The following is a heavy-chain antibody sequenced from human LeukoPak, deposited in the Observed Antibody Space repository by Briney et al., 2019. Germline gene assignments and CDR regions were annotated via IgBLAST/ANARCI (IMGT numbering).Heavy chain of an antibody. Sequence: GGSLRLSCAASGFAFRGRTMHWVRQAPGKGLAWVSRIFDDGSIITYADSVKGRFTISRDNARNTLYLDMNSLTAEDTAVYYCTCVTLGALGPGTLVTVSS. J-gene: IGHJ5*02. V-gene: IGHV3-74*01. CDR2: IFDDGSII. D-gene: IGHD2-21*02. CDR1: GFAFRGRT. CDR3: TCVTLGA.